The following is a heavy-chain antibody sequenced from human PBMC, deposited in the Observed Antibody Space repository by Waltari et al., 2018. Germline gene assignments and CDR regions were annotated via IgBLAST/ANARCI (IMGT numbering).Heavy chain of an antibody. Sequence: QLQLQASGPGLGKPSETLSLAFSGSGRSISSYYWIWIRQTPGKGLEWIGYIYNSGIINYHPSLKSRVTISVDPSKNQVSLKLSSVTTADTGVYYCARLIAGHNYGYFYYYMDVWSKGTTVTVSS. V-gene: IGHV4-59*08. D-gene: IGHD3-22*01. CDR2: IYNSGII. CDR1: GRSISSYY. J-gene: IGHJ6*03. CDR3: ARLIAGHNYGYFYYYMDV.